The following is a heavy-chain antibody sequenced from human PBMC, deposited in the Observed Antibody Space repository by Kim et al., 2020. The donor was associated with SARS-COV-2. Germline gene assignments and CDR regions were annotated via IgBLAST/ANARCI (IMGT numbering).Heavy chain of an antibody. CDR1: GLTFSSYA. CDR3: AKQAVLTGV. J-gene: IGHJ3*01. Sequence: GGSLRLSCAASGLTFSSYAMTWVRQTPVKGLEWVAVIYSGGSIYYADSVKGRFTISRDNSKNTLCLQMNSLRGEDTAAYYCAKQAVLTGVW. CDR2: IYSGGSI. D-gene: IGHD3-9*01. V-gene: IGHV3-23*03.